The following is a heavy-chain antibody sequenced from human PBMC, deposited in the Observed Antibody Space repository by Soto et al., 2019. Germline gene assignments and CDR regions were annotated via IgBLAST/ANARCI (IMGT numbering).Heavy chain of an antibody. CDR1: GDSVSSNSAG. J-gene: IGHJ4*01. CDR3: ARGEQYSGRIFDY. D-gene: IGHD1-26*01. Sequence: QPRSLPCAITGDSVSSNSAGWSCVRQSPSRGLEWLGRTYYRSKWYYEYAVSVRGRITINPDTSKNQYSLQLNSVTPEDTAVYFCARGEQYSGRIFDYWGQGTLVTVSS. V-gene: IGHV6-1*01. CDR2: TYYRSKWYY.